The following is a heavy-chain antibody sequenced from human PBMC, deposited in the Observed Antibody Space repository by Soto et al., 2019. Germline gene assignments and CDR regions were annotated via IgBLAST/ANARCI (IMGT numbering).Heavy chain of an antibody. J-gene: IGHJ6*02. Sequence: GGSLRLSCAASGFTLSDYAMHWVRQAPGKGLEWVALISYEGSNQFYADSVKGRFTISRDNSRNTAFLQMNSLRGEDTAVYYCARVPDSNYYYGMDVWGQGTTVTVSS. D-gene: IGHD2-21*02. CDR3: ARVPDSNYYYGMDV. CDR2: ISYEGSNQ. CDR1: GFTLSDYA. V-gene: IGHV3-30*04.